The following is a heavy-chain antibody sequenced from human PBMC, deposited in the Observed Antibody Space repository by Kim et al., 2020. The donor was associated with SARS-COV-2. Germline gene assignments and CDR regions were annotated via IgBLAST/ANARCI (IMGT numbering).Heavy chain of an antibody. Sequence: GGSLRLSCAASGFTFNNYAMNWVRQAPGKGLEWVSAISGSGETTYYADSVEGRFTISRDTSTTTVFLQMDSLSAEDTAIYYCAKEDSNYPFYYGLHVWG. CDR2: ISGSGETT. CDR1: GFTFNNYA. D-gene: IGHD4-4*01. J-gene: IGHJ6*02. V-gene: IGHV3-23*01. CDR3: AKEDSNYPFYYGLHV.